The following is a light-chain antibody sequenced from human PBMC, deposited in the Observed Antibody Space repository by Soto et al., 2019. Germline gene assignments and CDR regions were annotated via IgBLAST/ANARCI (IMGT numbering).Light chain of an antibody. CDR1: QSISRT. V-gene: IGKV3-20*01. Sequence: EIVLTKSPDTLSVSPGARAPLSCRASQSISRTLAWYQQKSGQPPRLLIYGASNRATGIPDRVSGSGSGTDFTLTINRLEPEDFAVYYCQKYASSPWTFGQGTKVDIK. CDR2: GAS. CDR3: QKYASSPWT. J-gene: IGKJ1*01.